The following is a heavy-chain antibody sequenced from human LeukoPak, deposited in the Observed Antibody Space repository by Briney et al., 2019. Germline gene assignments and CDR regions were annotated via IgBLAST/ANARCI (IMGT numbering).Heavy chain of an antibody. D-gene: IGHD2-8*01. J-gene: IGHJ4*02. CDR3: ARHAYCSNGICSDY. V-gene: IGHV4-59*08. Sequence: SETLSLTCTVSGGSISSYSWNWIRQPPGRGLEWIGNLYYSGSTNYNPSLKSRVTMSVDTSKNQLSLKLSFVTAADTAVYYCARHAYCSNGICSDYWGQGTLVTVSS. CDR2: LYYSGST. CDR1: GGSISSYS.